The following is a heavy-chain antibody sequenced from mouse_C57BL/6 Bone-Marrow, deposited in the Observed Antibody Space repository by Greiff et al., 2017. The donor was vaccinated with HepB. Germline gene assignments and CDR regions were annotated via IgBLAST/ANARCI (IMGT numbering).Heavy chain of an antibody. V-gene: IGHV3-6*01. Sequence: DVQLQESGPGLVKPSQSLSLTCSVTGYSITSGYYWNWIRQFPGNKLEWMGYISYDGSNNYNPSRKNRIYITRYTSKNQFFLKLNSVTTEDTATYCCARENYSNPAYWGQGTLVTVSA. D-gene: IGHD2-5*01. CDR3: ARENYSNPAY. CDR2: ISYDGSN. J-gene: IGHJ3*01. CDR1: GYSITSGYY.